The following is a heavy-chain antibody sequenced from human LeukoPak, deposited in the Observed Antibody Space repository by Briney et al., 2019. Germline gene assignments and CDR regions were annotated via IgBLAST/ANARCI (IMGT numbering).Heavy chain of an antibody. J-gene: IGHJ5*02. Sequence: PGRSLRLPCAASGFTFSSYAMHWVRQAPGKGLEWVAVISYDGSNKYYADSVKGRFTISRDNSKNTLYLQMNSLRAEDTAVYYCARDEDCSSTSCYSNWFDPWGQGTLVAVSS. V-gene: IGHV3-30-3*01. CDR1: GFTFSSYA. D-gene: IGHD2-2*01. CDR2: ISYDGSNK. CDR3: ARDEDCSSTSCYSNWFDP.